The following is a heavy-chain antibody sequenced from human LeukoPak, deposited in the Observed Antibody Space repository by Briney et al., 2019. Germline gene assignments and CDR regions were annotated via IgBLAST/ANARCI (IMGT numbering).Heavy chain of an antibody. D-gene: IGHD5-18*01. Sequence: GGSLRLSCVASGFSFSSFGMHWVRQAPGKGLEWVAVISYDGSNKFYADSVKGRFTISRDNSKNTLYLQMNSLRAEDTAVYYCARDGSGYNYGYWYFDLWGRGTLVTVSS. CDR1: GFSFSSFG. CDR3: ARDGSGYNYGYWYFDL. J-gene: IGHJ2*01. V-gene: IGHV3-30*03. CDR2: ISYDGSNK.